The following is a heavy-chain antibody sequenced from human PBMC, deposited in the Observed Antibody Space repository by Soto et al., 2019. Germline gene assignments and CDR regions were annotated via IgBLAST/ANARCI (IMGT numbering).Heavy chain of an antibody. CDR3: ARERRFGESVGYMDV. CDR2: IWYDGSNK. V-gene: IGHV3-33*01. Sequence: GGSLRLSCAASGFTFSSYGMHWVRQAPGKGLEWVAVIWYDGSNKYYADSVKGRFTISRDNSKNTLYLQMNSLRAEDTAVYYCARERRFGESVGYMDVWGKGTTVTVSS. J-gene: IGHJ6*03. D-gene: IGHD3-10*01. CDR1: GFTFSSYG.